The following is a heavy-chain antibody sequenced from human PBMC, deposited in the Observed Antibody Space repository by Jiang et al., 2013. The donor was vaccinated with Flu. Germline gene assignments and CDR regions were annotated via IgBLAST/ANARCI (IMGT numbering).Heavy chain of an antibody. D-gene: IGHD2-21*02. V-gene: IGHV3-74*01. CDR2: INSDGSST. Sequence: SRINSDGSSTSYADSVKGRFTISRDNAKNTLYLQMNSLRAEDTAVYYCAIHIVVVTATDAEYFQHWGQGTLVTVSS. CDR3: AIHIVVVTATDAEYFQH. J-gene: IGHJ1*01.